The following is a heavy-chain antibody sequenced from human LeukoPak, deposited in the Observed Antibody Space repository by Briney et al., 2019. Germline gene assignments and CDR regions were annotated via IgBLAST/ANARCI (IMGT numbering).Heavy chain of an antibody. CDR2: ISTGGGNT. CDR1: GFTFSSYA. V-gene: IGHV3-23*01. Sequence: GGSLTLSCAASGFTFSSYAMTWVRQAPGKGLEWVSAISTGGGNTYDADSVQGRFTISRDNSKNTLYLQMNSLRVADTAVYYCAKDIGRTSGTYDHWGQGTLVTVSS. J-gene: IGHJ5*02. CDR3: AKDIGRTSGTYDH. D-gene: IGHD1-26*01.